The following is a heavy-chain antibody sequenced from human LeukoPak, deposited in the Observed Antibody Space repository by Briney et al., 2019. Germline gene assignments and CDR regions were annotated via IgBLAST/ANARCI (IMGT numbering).Heavy chain of an antibody. CDR2: VYFTGRS. V-gene: IGHV4-59*11. Sequence: ASETLSLTCSVSGASISSHYWSWIRQSPGKGLEWIGYVYFTGRSHSNPSLRSRVTLSVDLPKKQFSLELKSVTAADTAVYYCARAPAAGPMAGWFDPWGQGTLVTVSS. CDR3: ARAPAAGPMAGWFDP. J-gene: IGHJ5*02. CDR1: GASISSHY. D-gene: IGHD6-13*01.